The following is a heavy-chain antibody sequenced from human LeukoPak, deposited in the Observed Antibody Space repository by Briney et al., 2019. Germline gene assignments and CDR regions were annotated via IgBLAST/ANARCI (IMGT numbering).Heavy chain of an antibody. J-gene: IGHJ4*02. D-gene: IGHD2-2*01. CDR1: GGSISSSSYY. V-gene: IGHV4-39*01. CDR3: ARRGVPASFDY. CDR2: IYYSGST. Sequence: PSETLSLTCTVSGGSISSSSYYWGWIRQPPGKGLEWIGSIYYSGSTYYNPSLKSRVTISVDTSKNQFSLKLSSVTAADTAVYYCARRGVPASFDYWGQGTLVTVSS.